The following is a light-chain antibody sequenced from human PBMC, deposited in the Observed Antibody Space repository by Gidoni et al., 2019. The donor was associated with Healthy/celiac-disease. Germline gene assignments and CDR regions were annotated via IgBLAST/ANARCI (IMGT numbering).Light chain of an antibody. CDR2: GNS. CDR1: SSNIGAGYD. J-gene: IGLJ3*02. CDR3: QSYDSSLSAWV. Sequence: QSVRRQRPSLYRAPGQRVTISCTGSSSNIGAGYDVHWYQQLPGTAPKLLIYGNSNRPSGVPDRFSGSKSGTSASLAITGLQAEDEADYYCQSYDSSLSAWVFGGGTKLTVL. V-gene: IGLV1-40*01.